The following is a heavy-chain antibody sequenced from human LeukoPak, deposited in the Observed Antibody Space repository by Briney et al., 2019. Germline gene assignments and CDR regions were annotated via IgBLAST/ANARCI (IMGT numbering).Heavy chain of an antibody. CDR1: GGSISSYY. J-gene: IGHJ5*02. V-gene: IGHV4-4*07. Sequence: PSETLSLTCTVSGGSISSYYWSWIRQPAGKGLELIGRIYTSGTTNYNPSLKSRVTMSVDTSKNQFSLKLSSVTAADTAVYYCARAPTGTGGWNWFDPCGQRTLVTVSS. CDR2: IYTSGTT. D-gene: IGHD1-1*01. CDR3: ARAPTGTGGWNWFDP.